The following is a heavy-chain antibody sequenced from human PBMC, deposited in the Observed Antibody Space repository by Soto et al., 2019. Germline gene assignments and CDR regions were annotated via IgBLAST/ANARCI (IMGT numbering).Heavy chain of an antibody. CDR1: GGSVSSGSCY. D-gene: IGHD5-18*01. J-gene: IGHJ4*02. Sequence: PSETLSLTCTVSGGSVSSGSCYWSWIRQPPGKGLEWIGYIYYSGSTNYNPSLKSRVTISVDTSKNQFSLKLSSVTAADTAVYYCARAGGYSYGNFFDYWGQGTLVTVSS. V-gene: IGHV4-61*01. CDR3: ARAGGYSYGNFFDY. CDR2: IYYSGST.